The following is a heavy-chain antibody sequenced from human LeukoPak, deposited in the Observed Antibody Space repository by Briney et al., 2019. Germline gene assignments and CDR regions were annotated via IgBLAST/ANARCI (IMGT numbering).Heavy chain of an antibody. Sequence: GGSLRLSCAASGFTFSSYAMHWVRQAPGKGLEWVAVISYDGSNKYYADSVKGRFTISRDNPKNTLYLQMNSLRAEDTAVYYCARVSSSWYGDYWGQGTLVTVSS. J-gene: IGHJ4*02. CDR2: ISYDGSNK. V-gene: IGHV3-30-3*01. CDR1: GFTFSSYA. CDR3: ARVSSSWYGDY. D-gene: IGHD6-13*01.